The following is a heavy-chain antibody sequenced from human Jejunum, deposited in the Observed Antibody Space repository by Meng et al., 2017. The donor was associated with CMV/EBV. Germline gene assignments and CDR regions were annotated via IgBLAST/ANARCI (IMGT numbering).Heavy chain of an antibody. J-gene: IGHJ6*02. V-gene: IGHV1-69*10. CDR1: FTTDA. CDR2: MIPTLCIK. Sequence: FTTDAITLVRPVPGQGLEWMGGMIPTLCIKKDAQTFHGRVTLSADQSTKTAYMELSSLRSEDTAVYYCALLSSRWYYYHCMDVWGQGTTVTVSS. CDR3: ALLSSRWYYYHCMDV. D-gene: IGHD6-13*01.